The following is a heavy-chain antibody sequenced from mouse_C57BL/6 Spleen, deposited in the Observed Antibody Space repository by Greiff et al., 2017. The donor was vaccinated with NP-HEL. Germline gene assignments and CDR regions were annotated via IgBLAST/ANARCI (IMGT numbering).Heavy chain of an antibody. CDR1: GFNIKNTY. V-gene: IGHV14-3*01. CDR2: IDPANGNT. J-gene: IGHJ4*01. D-gene: IGHD2-2*01. Sequence: EVQLQQSVAELVRPGASVKLSCTASGFNIKNTYMHWVKQRPEQGLEWIGRIDPANGNTIYAPKFQGKATITADTSSNTAYLQLSSLTSEDTAILYCETGRYYGNDGIAYWGQGTSVTVSS. CDR3: ETGRYYGNDGIAY.